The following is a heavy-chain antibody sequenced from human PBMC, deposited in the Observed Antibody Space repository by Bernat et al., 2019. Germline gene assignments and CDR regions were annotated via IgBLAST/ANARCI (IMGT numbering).Heavy chain of an antibody. D-gene: IGHD6-19*01. V-gene: IGHV3-23*01. CDR2: ISGSGGST. CDR1: GFTFSSYA. J-gene: IGHJ4*02. Sequence: EVQLLESGGGLVQPGGSLILSCAASGFTFSSYAMSWVRQAPGKGLEWVSAISGSGGSTYYADSVKSRITISRDNSKNTLYLQMNSLRAEDTAVYYCAKGVVGTSLKRSPLDYWGQGTLVTVSS. CDR3: AKGVVGTSLKRSPLDY.